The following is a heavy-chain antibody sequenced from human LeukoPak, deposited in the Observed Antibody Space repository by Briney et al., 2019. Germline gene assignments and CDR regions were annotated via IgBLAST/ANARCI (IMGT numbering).Heavy chain of an antibody. V-gene: IGHV4-34*01. CDR3: ARGVLVHDYGDY. CDR2: INHSGST. D-gene: IGHD1-26*01. CDR1: GGSFSGYY. Sequence: PSETLSLTCAVYGGSFSGYYWSWIRQPPGKGLEWIGEINHSGSTNYNPSLKSRVTISVDTSKNQFSLKLSSVTAADTAVYYCARGVLVHDYGDYWGQGTLVTVS. J-gene: IGHJ4*02.